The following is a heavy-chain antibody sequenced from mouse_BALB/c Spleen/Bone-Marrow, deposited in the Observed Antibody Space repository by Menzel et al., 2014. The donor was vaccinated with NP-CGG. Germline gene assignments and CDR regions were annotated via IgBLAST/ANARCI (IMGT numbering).Heavy chain of an antibody. J-gene: IGHJ4*01. CDR2: INPSSGYT. D-gene: IGHD2-1*01. Sequence: QVQLQQSGAELARPGASVKMSCRASGYTFTTYTMHWVKQRPGQGLEWIGYINPSSGYTYYNQKFKDKATLTADKSSSAAYPQLSSLTSEDSAVYYCARVYGNYDAMDYWGQGTSVTVSS. CDR3: ARVYGNYDAMDY. CDR1: GYTFTTYT. V-gene: IGHV1-4*01.